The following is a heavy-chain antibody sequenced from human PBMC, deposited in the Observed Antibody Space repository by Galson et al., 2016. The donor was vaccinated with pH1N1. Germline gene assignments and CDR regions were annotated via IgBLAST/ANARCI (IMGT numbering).Heavy chain of an antibody. CDR3: ARELYGGFQLPSYYYALDV. D-gene: IGHD4/OR15-4a*01. CDR1: GYRFSGYY. J-gene: IGHJ6*01. V-gene: IGHV1-2*06. Sequence: SVKVSCKASGYRFSGYYIHWVRQAPGQGLEWMGRINPSSGGTKFAQKFQGRVILTRDTSITTAYMEVGALSSDDAAVYYCARELYGGFQLPSYYYALDVWGQGTTVTVSS. CDR2: INPSSGGT.